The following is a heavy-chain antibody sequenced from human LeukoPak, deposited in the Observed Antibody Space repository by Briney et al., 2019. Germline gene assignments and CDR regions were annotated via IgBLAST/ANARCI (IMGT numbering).Heavy chain of an antibody. D-gene: IGHD1-26*01. CDR2: INTDGSST. Sequence: GGSLRLSCAASGFTFSSYWMHWVRQAPGKGLEWVSRINTDGSSTSYADPVKGRFTIYSDNAKNTLYLQMNSLRADDPAVFYCATGRIVGAAEGWGQGTLDTVSS. V-gene: IGHV3-74*01. J-gene: IGHJ4*02. CDR1: GFTFSSYW. CDR3: ATGRIVGAAEG.